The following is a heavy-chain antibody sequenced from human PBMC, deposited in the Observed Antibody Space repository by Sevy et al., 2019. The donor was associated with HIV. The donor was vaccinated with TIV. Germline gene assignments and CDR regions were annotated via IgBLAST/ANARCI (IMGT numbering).Heavy chain of an antibody. CDR1: GGSISSGGYY. Sequence: SETLSLTCTVSGGSISSGGYYWSWIRQHPGKGLEWIGYIYYSGSTYYNPSLKSRVTISVDTSKNQFSLKLSSVTAADTAVYYCAREVRIGAGSDYWGQGTLVTVSS. V-gene: IGHV4-31*03. CDR3: AREVRIGAGSDY. J-gene: IGHJ4*02. CDR2: IYYSGST. D-gene: IGHD3-10*01.